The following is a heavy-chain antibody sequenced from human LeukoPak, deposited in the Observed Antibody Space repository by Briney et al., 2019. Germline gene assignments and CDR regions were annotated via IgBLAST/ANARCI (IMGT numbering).Heavy chain of an antibody. V-gene: IGHV3-11*01. CDR2: RSSSGGTI. D-gene: IGHD1-1*01. J-gene: IGHJ4*02. Sequence: PGGSLRLSCAASGFIFTDYYMSWIRQAPGKGLEWVAYRSSSGGTIYYADSVRGRFTISRDNAKKSLYLQMHSLRAEDTAVHYCARTNALTDPFDYWGQGTLVTVSS. CDR3: ARTNALTDPFDY. CDR1: GFIFTDYY.